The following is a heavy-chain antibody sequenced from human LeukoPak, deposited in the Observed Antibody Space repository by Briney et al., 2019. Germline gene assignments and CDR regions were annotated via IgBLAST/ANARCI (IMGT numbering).Heavy chain of an antibody. CDR2: IYSGGST. D-gene: IGHD5-24*01. CDR3: AGEVEGGWFDP. J-gene: IGHJ5*02. Sequence: ETLSLTCAVYGGSFSGYYWSWVRQAPGKGLEWVSVIYSGGSTYYADSVKGRFTISRDNSKNTLYLQMNSLRAEDTAVYYCAGEVEGGWFDPWGQGTLVTVSS. CDR1: GGSFSGYY. V-gene: IGHV3-66*01.